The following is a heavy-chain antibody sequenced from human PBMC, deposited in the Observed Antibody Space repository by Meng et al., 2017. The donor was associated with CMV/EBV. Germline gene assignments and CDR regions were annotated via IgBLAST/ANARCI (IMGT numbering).Heavy chain of an antibody. Sequence: TGFTFESYGMHWVRQAPGKGLEWVAFRRYDGSNKYYADSVKGRFTISRDNSKNTLYLQMNSLRAEDTAVYYCAKALSGSYLGAFDIWGQGTMVTVSS. V-gene: IGHV3-30*02. J-gene: IGHJ3*02. CDR1: GFTFESYG. D-gene: IGHD1-26*01. CDR3: AKALSGSYLGAFDI. CDR2: RRYDGSNK.